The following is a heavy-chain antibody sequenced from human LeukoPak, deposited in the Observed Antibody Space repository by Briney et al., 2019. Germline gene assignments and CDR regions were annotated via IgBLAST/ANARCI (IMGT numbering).Heavy chain of an antibody. D-gene: IGHD3-10*01. CDR3: ARGVTYGSGSYYFAGNDAFDI. CDR2: ISAYNGNT. Sequence: ASVKVSCKASGYTFTSYGISWVRQAPGQGPEWMGWISAYNGNTNYAQKLQGRVTMITDTSTSTAYMELRSLRSDDTAVYYCARGVTYGSGSYYFAGNDAFDIWGQGTMVTVSS. CDR1: GYTFTSYG. V-gene: IGHV1-18*01. J-gene: IGHJ3*02.